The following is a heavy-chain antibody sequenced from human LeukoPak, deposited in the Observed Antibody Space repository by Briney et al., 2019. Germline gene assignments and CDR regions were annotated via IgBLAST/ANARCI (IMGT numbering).Heavy chain of an antibody. J-gene: IGHJ5*02. CDR3: ARDPHGYWWFDP. V-gene: IGHV3-74*01. Sequence: PGGSLRLSCAASGFTFSNYWMHWVRQAPGKGLVWVSRINSDGTTTTYADSVKGRFTISGDNAKNTLYLQMNSLRVEDTAVYYCARDPHGYWWFDPWGQGTLVTVSS. CDR2: INSDGTTT. D-gene: IGHD5-18*01. CDR1: GFTFSNYW.